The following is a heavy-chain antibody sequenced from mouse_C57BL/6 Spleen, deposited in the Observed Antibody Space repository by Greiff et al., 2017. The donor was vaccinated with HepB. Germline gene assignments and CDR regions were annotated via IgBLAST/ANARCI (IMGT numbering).Heavy chain of an antibody. CDR1: GYSITSGYY. J-gene: IGHJ1*03. V-gene: IGHV3-6*01. CDR2: ISYDGSN. CDR3: ARDHGDGCDV. D-gene: IGHD2-3*01. Sequence: VQLQQSGPGLVKPSQSLSLTCSVTGYSITSGYYWNWIRQFPGNKLEWMGYISYDGSNNYNPSLKNRISITRDTSKNQFFLKLNSVTTEDTATYYCARDHGDGCDVWGTGTTVTVSS.